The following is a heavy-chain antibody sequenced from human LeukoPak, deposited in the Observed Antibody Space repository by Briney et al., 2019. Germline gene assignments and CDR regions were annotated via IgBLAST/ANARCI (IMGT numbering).Heavy chain of an antibody. V-gene: IGHV1-69*04. CDR1: GGTFSSYA. J-gene: IGHJ4*02. D-gene: IGHD2-15*01. CDR2: IIPIIDVT. CDR3: ARDNPPYCNGGSCYSC. Sequence: SVKVSCKASGGTFSSYALSWVRQAPGQGLEWMGRIIPIIDVTNYAQKFQGRVTITADESTGTAFMELNSLRSEDTAIYYCARDNPPYCNGGSCYSCWGQGTLVTISS.